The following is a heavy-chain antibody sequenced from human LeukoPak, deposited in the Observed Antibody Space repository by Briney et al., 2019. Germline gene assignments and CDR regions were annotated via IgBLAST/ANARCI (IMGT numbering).Heavy chain of an antibody. D-gene: IGHD6-13*01. V-gene: IGHV3-53*01. CDR3: ARKPPLSAAGTSAYFDY. CDR1: GFTVSSNY. CDR2: IYSGGST. Sequence: PGGSLRLSCAASGFTVSSNYMSWVRQAPGKGLEWVSVIYSGGSTYYADSVKGRFTISRDNAKNSLYLQMNSLRAEDTAVYYCARKPPLSAAGTSAYFDYWGQGTLVTVSS. J-gene: IGHJ4*02.